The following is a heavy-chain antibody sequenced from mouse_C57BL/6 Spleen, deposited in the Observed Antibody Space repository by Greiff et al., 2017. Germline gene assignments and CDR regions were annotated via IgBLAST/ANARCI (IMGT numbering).Heavy chain of an antibody. CDR3: ARTGDYDEGFAD. V-gene: IGHV14-2*01. Sequence: EVKLQESGAELVKPGASVKLSCTASGFNIKDYYMHWVKQRTEQGLVWIGRIDPEDGDTKYAPKFQGKATITADTSYNPAYMQLSSLTSDDAAVDYYARTGDYDEGFADWGQGTLVTVSS. D-gene: IGHD2-4*01. CDR1: GFNIKDYY. J-gene: IGHJ3*01. CDR2: IDPEDGDT.